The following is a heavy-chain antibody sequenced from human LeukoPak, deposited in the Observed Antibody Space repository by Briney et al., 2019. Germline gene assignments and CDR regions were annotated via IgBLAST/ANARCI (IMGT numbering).Heavy chain of an antibody. J-gene: IGHJ5*02. CDR1: GGSISSYY. CDR2: IYTSGST. V-gene: IGHV4-4*07. CDR3: ARSKSKSYPPRFDP. Sequence: SETLSLTCTVSGGSISSYYWSWIRQPAGKGLEWIGRIYTSGSTNYNPSLKSRVTMSVDTSKNQFSLKLSSVTAADTAVYYCARSKSKSYPPRFDPWGQGTLVTVSS. D-gene: IGHD1-26*01.